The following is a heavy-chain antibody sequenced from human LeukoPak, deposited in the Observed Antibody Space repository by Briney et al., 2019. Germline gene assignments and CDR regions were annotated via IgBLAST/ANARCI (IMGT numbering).Heavy chain of an antibody. CDR1: GYTFTGYY. CDR2: INPNSGGT. J-gene: IGHJ3*02. CDR3: ARDRFWYWNDGVDAFDI. D-gene: IGHD1-1*01. Sequence: ASVKVSCKASGYTFTGYYMHWVRQAPGQGLEWMGWINPNSGGTNYAQKFQGRVTMTRDTSISTAYMELSRLRSDDTAVYYCARDRFWYWNDGVDAFDIWGQGTMVTVSS. V-gene: IGHV1-2*02.